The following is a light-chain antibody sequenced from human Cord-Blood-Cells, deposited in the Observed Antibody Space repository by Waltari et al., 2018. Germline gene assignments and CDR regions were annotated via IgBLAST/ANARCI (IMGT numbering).Light chain of an antibody. CDR3: QQYYSTPPT. J-gene: IGKJ1*01. CDR1: QSVLYSSNNKNY. Sequence: DIVMTQSPDSLAVSLGERATINCKSSQSVLYSSNNKNYLAWYQQKPGQPPKLLIYCASNRGSGVPDRFSGSGSGTDFSRTISSLQAEDVAVYYCQQYYSTPPTFGQGTKVEIK. CDR2: CAS. V-gene: IGKV4-1*01.